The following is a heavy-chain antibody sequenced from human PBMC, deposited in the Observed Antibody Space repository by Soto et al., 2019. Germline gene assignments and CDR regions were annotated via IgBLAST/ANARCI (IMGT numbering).Heavy chain of an antibody. CDR3: AKDNGGVWSVSRGGSYAYYGMDV. J-gene: IGHJ6*02. V-gene: IGHV3-9*01. CDR1: GFSFGDNA. D-gene: IGHD3-3*01. Sequence: EVQLVESGGDLVQPGGSLRLSCAASGFSFGDNAMHWVRQVPGRGLEWVSGISWDSGTLDYGDSVKGRFTISRDNAKNTLYLQMNSLRPEDTAFYYFAKDNGGVWSVSRGGSYAYYGMDVWGQGTTVTVSS. CDR2: ISWDSGTL.